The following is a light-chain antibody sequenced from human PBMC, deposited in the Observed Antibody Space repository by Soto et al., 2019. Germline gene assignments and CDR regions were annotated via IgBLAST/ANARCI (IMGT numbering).Light chain of an antibody. J-gene: IGKJ1*01. V-gene: IGKV1-5*03. Sequence: DIQMTQSPSTLSASIGDRVTITCRASQSINDWLAWYQHKPGKAPNLLIYKASTLESGVPSRFSGSGSGTEFTLTISNLQPDDFATYFCQQYNSYLWTFGQGTKVEIK. CDR1: QSINDW. CDR3: QQYNSYLWT. CDR2: KAS.